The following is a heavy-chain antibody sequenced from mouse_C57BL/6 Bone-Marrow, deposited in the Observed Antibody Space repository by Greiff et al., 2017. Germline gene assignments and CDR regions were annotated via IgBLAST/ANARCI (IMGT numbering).Heavy chain of an antibody. V-gene: IGHV1-81*01. CDR2: IYPRSGNT. CDR1: GYTFTSYG. D-gene: IGHD1-1*01. J-gene: IGHJ3*01. CDR3: AGLGSRGFAY. Sequence: QVKLQQSGAELARPGASVKLSCKASGYTFTSYGISWVKQRTGQGLEWIGEIYPRSGNTYYNEKFKGNATLTADKSSSTAYMELRSLTSEDSAVYFCAGLGSRGFAYWGQGTLVTVSA.